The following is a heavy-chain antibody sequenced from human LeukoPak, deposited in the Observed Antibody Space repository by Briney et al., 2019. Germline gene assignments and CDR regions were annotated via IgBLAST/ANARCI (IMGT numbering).Heavy chain of an antibody. V-gene: IGHV4-59*08. CDR2: IYYSGST. CDR3: ARSRAGDNFDAFEI. Sequence: PSETLSLTCTVSGGSISSYYWSWIRQPPGKGLEWIGYIYYSGSTKYYPSLKSRVTISVDTSKNQFSLKLSSVTAAGTAVYYCARSRAGDNFDAFEIWGQGTMVTVSS. J-gene: IGHJ3*02. CDR1: GGSISSYY. D-gene: IGHD5-24*01.